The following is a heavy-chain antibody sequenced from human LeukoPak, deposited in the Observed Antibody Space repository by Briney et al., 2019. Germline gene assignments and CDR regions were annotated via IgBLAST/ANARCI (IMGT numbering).Heavy chain of an antibody. CDR2: IYYSGST. Sequence: SETLSLTCTVSGGSISSYYWSWIRQPPGKGLEWIGYIYYSGSTNYNPSLKSRVTISVDMSKNQFSLKLSSVTAADTAVYYCARESEQGYFDYWGQGTLVTVSS. V-gene: IGHV4-59*01. J-gene: IGHJ4*02. CDR1: GGSISSYY. D-gene: IGHD1-14*01. CDR3: ARESEQGYFDY.